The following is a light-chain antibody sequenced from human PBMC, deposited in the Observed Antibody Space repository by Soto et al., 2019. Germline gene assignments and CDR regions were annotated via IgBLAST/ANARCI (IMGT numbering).Light chain of an antibody. V-gene: IGKV3-20*01. CDR2: GAS. Sequence: EIVLTQSPGTLSLSPGERATLSCRASQSVSSSYLAWDQQKPGQAPRLLIYGASSRDTGIPDRFSGSGSGTVCTLIISRLEPEDFAVYDCKQYGSSPRTFGQGTKVEIK. CDR1: QSVSSSY. CDR3: KQYGSSPRT. J-gene: IGKJ1*01.